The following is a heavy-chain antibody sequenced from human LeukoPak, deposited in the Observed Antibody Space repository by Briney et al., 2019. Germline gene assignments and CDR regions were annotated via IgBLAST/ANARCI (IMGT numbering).Heavy chain of an antibody. J-gene: IGHJ1*01. CDR1: GFTFSSYA. Sequence: GGSLRLSCAASGFTFSSYAMSWVRQAPGKGLEWVSAISGSGDNTYHADSVKGRFTISRDNSKNTLYLQMSSLRAEDTAVYYCAKDRYDYVWGSYSLYFQHWGQGTLVTVSS. CDR2: ISGSGDNT. CDR3: AKDRYDYVWGSYSLYFQH. V-gene: IGHV3-23*01. D-gene: IGHD3-16*01.